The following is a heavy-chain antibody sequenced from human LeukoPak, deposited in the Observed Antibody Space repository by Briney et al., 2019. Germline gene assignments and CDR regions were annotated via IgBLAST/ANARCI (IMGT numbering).Heavy chain of an antibody. D-gene: IGHD2-2*01. Sequence: GGSLRLSCAGSGFTFSSYDMHWVRQATGKGLEWVSTIGTAGDPYYPGSVKGRFTISRENAKNSLYLQMNTLRAGDTAVYYCARGDGYCSSTSCPQVGSDIWGQGTMVTVSS. CDR2: IGTAGDP. CDR1: GFTFSSYD. J-gene: IGHJ3*02. V-gene: IGHV3-13*05. CDR3: ARGDGYCSSTSCPQVGSDI.